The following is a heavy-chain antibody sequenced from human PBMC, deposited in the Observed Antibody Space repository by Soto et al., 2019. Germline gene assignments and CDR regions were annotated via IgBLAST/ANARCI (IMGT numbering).Heavy chain of an antibody. CDR3: ARGRYYYDSSGYYPNWFDP. J-gene: IGHJ5*02. CDR1: GGTFSSYA. D-gene: IGHD3-22*01. CDR2: IIPIFGTA. Sequence: SVKVSCKASGGTFSSYAISWVRQAPGQGLEWMGGIIPIFGTANYAQKFQGRVTITADESTSTAYMELSSLRSEDTAVYYCARGRYYYDSSGYYPNWFDPWGQGTLVTVSS. V-gene: IGHV1-69*13.